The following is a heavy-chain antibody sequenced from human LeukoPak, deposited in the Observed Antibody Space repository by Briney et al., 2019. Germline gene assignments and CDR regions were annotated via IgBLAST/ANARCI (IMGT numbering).Heavy chain of an antibody. Sequence: HGESLKFSCKGSAYSSTSNWIGWARQIHGKGLGWMDIIYPGESDTRYRPSFQGPVPISADKSSSTAYLESSSLKAPDTAIYYWARRLDYGGNSYGYWGQGTLVTVPS. CDR1: AYSSTSNW. V-gene: IGHV5-51*01. CDR2: IYPGESDT. D-gene: IGHD4-23*01. J-gene: IGHJ4*02. CDR3: ARRLDYGGNSYGY.